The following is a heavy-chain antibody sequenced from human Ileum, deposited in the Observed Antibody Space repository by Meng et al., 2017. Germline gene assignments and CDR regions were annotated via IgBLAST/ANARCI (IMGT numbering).Heavy chain of an antibody. V-gene: IGHV4-30-4*01. CDR3: VSERRRSYFFDY. CDR1: GGSITSGDYS. J-gene: IGHJ4*02. CDR2: IFYTGAT. Sequence: QVQLQEAGPGLVKPAQTLSRNCTVAGGSITSGDYSWSWVRQPPGKGLEWIGYIFYTGATYSNPSLKSRVTVSLGTSKSQFSLKLSSVTAADTAIYYCVSERRRSYFFDYWGQGTLVTVSS.